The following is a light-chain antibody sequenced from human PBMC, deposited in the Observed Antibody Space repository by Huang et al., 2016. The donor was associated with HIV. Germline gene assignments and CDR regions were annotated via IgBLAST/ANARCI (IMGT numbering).Light chain of an antibody. CDR3: QQYYGTPYT. J-gene: IGKJ2*01. V-gene: IGKV1-NL1*01. CDR1: RGISES. Sequence: DIQVTQSPSSLSASVGDRVTVPCRTSRGISESLVWYQQKPGRAPKLLVYAASRLESGVPSRFSGSGAGADFTLTINNLQPEDFATYYCQQYYGTPYTFGQGTKVEIK. CDR2: AAS.